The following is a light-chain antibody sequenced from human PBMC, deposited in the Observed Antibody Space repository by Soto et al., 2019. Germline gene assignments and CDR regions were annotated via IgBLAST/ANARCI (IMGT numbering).Light chain of an antibody. Sequence: IGMTQSPATLSVSPGERATLSCRASQTIYSNVAWYQQRPGQPPRLLIYRASSRATGIPARFSGSGSGTEFTLTFNSLQSEDFAVYYCQQYQNLWTFGQGTKVEIK. J-gene: IGKJ1*01. CDR3: QQYQNLWT. CDR1: QTIYSN. CDR2: RAS. V-gene: IGKV3-15*01.